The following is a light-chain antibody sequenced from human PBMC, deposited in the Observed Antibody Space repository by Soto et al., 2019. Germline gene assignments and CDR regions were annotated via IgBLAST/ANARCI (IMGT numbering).Light chain of an antibody. V-gene: IGKV3-20*01. Sequence: EIVLTQSPGTLSWSPGERATLSCRASQSVSSSYLAWYQQKPGQAPRLLIYGASGRATGIPDRFSGSVSGTDFTLTISRLEPEDFAVYYCQQYGSSPPVTFGQGTRLEIK. CDR3: QQYGSSPPVT. J-gene: IGKJ5*01. CDR1: QSVSSSY. CDR2: GAS.